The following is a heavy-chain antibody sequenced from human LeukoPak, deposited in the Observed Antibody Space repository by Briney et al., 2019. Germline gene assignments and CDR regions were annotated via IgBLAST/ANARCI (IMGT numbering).Heavy chain of an antibody. D-gene: IGHD1-14*01. CDR2: INHSGST. CDR1: GGSFSGYY. Sequence: PSETLSLTCAVYGGSFSGYYWSWIRQPPGKGLEWIGEINHSGSTNYNPSLKSRVTISVDTSKNQFSLKLSSVTAADTAVYYCAHLQPGLDYWGQGTLVTVSS. V-gene: IGHV4-34*01. CDR3: AHLQPGLDY. J-gene: IGHJ4*02.